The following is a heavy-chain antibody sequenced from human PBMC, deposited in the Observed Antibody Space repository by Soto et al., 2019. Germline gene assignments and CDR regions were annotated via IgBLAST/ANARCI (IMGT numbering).Heavy chain of an antibody. Sequence: QVQLVQSGAEVKKPGSSVKVSCKASGGNFSSYTISWVRQAPGQGLEWMGRIIPILGIANYAQKFQGRVTITADKSTSTAYMELSSLRSEDTAVYYCARDDGLAYCGGDCYSWGQGTLVTVSS. J-gene: IGHJ4*02. CDR3: ARDDGLAYCGGDCYS. CDR1: GGNFSSYT. V-gene: IGHV1-69*02. D-gene: IGHD2-21*02. CDR2: IIPILGIA.